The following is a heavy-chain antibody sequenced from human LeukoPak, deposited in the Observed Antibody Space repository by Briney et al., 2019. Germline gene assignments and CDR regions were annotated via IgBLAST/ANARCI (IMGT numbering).Heavy chain of an antibody. Sequence: ASVKVSCKASGYTFTGYYMNWVRQAPGQGLEWMGWINPNSGGTNYAQKLQGRVTMTTDTSTSTAYMELRSLRSDDTAVYYCARVETMVRGGTETRYWGQGTLVTVSS. CDR3: ARVETMVRGGTETRY. J-gene: IGHJ4*02. CDR2: INPNSGGT. V-gene: IGHV1-2*02. CDR1: GYTFTGYY. D-gene: IGHD3-10*01.